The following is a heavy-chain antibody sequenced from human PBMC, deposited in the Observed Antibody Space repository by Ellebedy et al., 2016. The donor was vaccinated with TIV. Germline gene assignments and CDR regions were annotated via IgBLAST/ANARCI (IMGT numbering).Heavy chain of an antibody. D-gene: IGHD3-10*01. CDR2: IWYDGSNE. Sequence: GGSLRLSXAASGGIFSTSGMDWVRQAPGKGLEWVAVIWYDGSNENYADSVKGRFTISRDNSKNTLFLQMNSLRAEDTAVYYCARDGGAYWGQGTLVTVSS. J-gene: IGHJ4*02. CDR3: ARDGGAY. CDR1: GGIFSTSG. V-gene: IGHV3-33*01.